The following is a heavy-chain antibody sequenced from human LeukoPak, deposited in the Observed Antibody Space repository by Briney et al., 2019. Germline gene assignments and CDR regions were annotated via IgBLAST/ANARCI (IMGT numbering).Heavy chain of an antibody. Sequence: GGSLRLSCAASGFTFSSYSMNWVRQAPGKGLEWVSSISSSSSYIYYADSVKGRFTISRDNAKNSLYLQMNSLRAEDTAVYYCARESVYYDSSDYFDYWGQGTLVTLSS. CDR1: GFTFSSYS. J-gene: IGHJ4*02. CDR3: ARESVYYDSSDYFDY. D-gene: IGHD3-22*01. V-gene: IGHV3-21*01. CDR2: ISSSSSYI.